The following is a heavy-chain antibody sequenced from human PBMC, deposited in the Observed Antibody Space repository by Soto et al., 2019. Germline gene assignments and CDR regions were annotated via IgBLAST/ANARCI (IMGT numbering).Heavy chain of an antibody. Sequence: QVQLVQSGAEVKKPGASVKVSCKASGYTFTSYGIIWVRQAPGQGLEWMGWINPYNGNTNYAQKLQGRVTMTTDTSTNTAYMELRSLRSADTAVYYCARDWFGIDYWGQGTLVTVSS. J-gene: IGHJ4*02. D-gene: IGHD3-16*01. V-gene: IGHV1-18*01. CDR3: ARDWFGIDY. CDR1: GYTFTSYG. CDR2: INPYNGNT.